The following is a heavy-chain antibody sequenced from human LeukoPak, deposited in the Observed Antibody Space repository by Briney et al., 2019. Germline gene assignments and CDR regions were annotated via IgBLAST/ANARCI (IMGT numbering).Heavy chain of an antibody. J-gene: IGHJ4*02. D-gene: IGHD3-10*01. CDR2: ISSNGGST. Sequence: GGSLLLSCAASGFTFSSYAMHWVRQAPGKGLEYVSAISSNGGSTYYANSVKGRFTISRDNSKNTLYLQMGSLRAEDMAVYYCARDRGTVAFDYWGQGTLVTVSS. V-gene: IGHV3-64*01. CDR3: ARDRGTVAFDY. CDR1: GFTFSSYA.